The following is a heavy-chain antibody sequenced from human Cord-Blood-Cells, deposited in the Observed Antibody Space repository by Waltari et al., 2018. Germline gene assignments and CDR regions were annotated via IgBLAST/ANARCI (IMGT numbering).Heavy chain of an antibody. Sequence: EVQLVESGGGLVQPGGSLRLSCAASGFTFSSYEMNWVRQAPGKGLEWVSYISSSGSTIYYADSVKGRFTISRDNAKNSLYLQMNSLRAEDTAVYYCARVSLVYYYYGMDVWGQGTTVTVSS. CDR3: ARVSLVYYYYGMDV. V-gene: IGHV3-48*03. D-gene: IGHD2-2*01. CDR2: ISSSGSTI. CDR1: GFTFSSYE. J-gene: IGHJ6*02.